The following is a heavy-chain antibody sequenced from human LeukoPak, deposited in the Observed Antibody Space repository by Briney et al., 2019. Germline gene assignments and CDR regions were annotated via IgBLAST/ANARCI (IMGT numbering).Heavy chain of an antibody. CDR2: ISGSGGST. CDR1: GFTFSSYG. D-gene: IGHD3-10*01. Sequence: GGSLRLSCAASGFTFSSYGMSWVRQAPGKGLEWVPAISGSGGSTYYADSVKGRFTISRDNSKNTLYLQMNSLRAEDTAVYYCAKDPYGSGSYYYPSPFDYWGQGTLVTVSS. V-gene: IGHV3-23*01. J-gene: IGHJ4*02. CDR3: AKDPYGSGSYYYPSPFDY.